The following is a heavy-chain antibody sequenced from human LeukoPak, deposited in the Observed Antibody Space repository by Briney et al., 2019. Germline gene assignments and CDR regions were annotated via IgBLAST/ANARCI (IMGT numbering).Heavy chain of an antibody. Sequence: PGGSLRLSCAASGFTFSSYGMNWVRQAPGKGLEWVSSISSSSSYIYYADSVKGRFTISRDNAKNSLYLQMNSLRAEDTAVYYCARDALYDFWSGYYPLLDYYYMDVWGKGTTVTVSS. D-gene: IGHD3-3*01. CDR3: ARDALYDFWSGYYPLLDYYYMDV. V-gene: IGHV3-21*01. CDR1: GFTFSSYG. CDR2: ISSSSSYI. J-gene: IGHJ6*03.